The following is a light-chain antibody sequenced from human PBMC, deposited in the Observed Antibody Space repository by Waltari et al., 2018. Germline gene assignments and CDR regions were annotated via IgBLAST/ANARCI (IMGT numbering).Light chain of an antibody. CDR2: GAS. V-gene: IGKV3-20*01. CDR1: QSVSSSY. J-gene: IGKJ3*01. Sequence: CRAIQSVSSSYLAWYQQKPGQAPRLLIYGASSRATGIPDRFSGSGSGTDFTLTISRLEPEDFAVYYCQQYGSSPPTFGPGTKVDIK. CDR3: QQYGSSPPT.